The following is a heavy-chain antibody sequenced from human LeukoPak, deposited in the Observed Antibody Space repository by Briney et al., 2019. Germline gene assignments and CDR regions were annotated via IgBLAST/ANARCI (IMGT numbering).Heavy chain of an antibody. V-gene: IGHV1-2*02. D-gene: IGHD2-2*01. Sequence: GASVKVSCKASGYTFTGYYMHWVRPAPGQGLEWMGWIYPNSGGTNYAQKLQGRVTMTRDTSISTAYMELSRLRSYDTAVYYCARAPSSTSCPIIWGQGTMVTVSS. J-gene: IGHJ3*02. CDR3: ARAPSSTSCPII. CDR1: GYTFTGYY. CDR2: IYPNSGGT.